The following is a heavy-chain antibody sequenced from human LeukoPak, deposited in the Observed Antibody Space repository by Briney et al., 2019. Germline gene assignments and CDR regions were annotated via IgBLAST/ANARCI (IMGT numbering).Heavy chain of an antibody. CDR3: ARGPTSLTGYYTLLDY. CDR1: GFTFDDYA. Sequence: PGGSLRLSCAASGFTFDDYAMHWVRQAPGKGLEWVSLISGDGGSTYYADSVKGRFTISRDNSKNSLYLQMNRLRTEDTAFDYRARGPTSLTGYYTLLDYWGQGTLVTVSS. D-gene: IGHD3-9*01. V-gene: IGHV3-43*02. J-gene: IGHJ4*02. CDR2: ISGDGGST.